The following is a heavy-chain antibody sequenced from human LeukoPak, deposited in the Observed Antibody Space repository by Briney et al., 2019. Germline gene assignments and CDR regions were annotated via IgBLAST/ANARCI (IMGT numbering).Heavy chain of an antibody. Sequence: LSLTCTVSGGSISSSSYYWGWIRQPPGKGLEWVSYISSSGSTIYYADSVKGRFTISRDNAKNSLYLQMNSLRAEDTAVYYCARGGGNRRDYYYYGMDVWGQGTTVTVSS. CDR3: ARGGGNRRDYYYYGMDV. CDR2: ISSSGSTI. CDR1: GGSISSSSYY. D-gene: IGHD4-23*01. V-gene: IGHV3-11*01. J-gene: IGHJ6*02.